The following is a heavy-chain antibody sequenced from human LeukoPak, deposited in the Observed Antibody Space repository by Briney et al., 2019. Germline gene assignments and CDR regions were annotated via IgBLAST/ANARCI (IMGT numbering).Heavy chain of an antibody. CDR2: IIPIFGTA. Sequence: ASVKVSCKASGGTFSSYAISWVRLAPGQGLEWMGGIIPIFGTANYAQKFQGRVTITADKSTSTAYMELSSLRSEDTAVYYCARVQHNIAQTMITFGGVIVRWPAFDIWGQGTMVTVSS. CDR1: GGTFSSYA. CDR3: ARVQHNIAQTMITFGGVIVRWPAFDI. J-gene: IGHJ3*02. V-gene: IGHV1-69*06. D-gene: IGHD3-16*02.